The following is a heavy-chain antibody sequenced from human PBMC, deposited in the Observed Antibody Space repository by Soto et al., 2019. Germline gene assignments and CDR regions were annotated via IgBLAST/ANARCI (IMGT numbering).Heavy chain of an antibody. Sequence: GESLKISCKGSGYSFTSYLIGWVHQMPGKGLEWMGIIYPGDSDTRYSPSFQGQVTISADKSISTAYLQWSSLKASDTAMYYCARQQPRYQPLLPEYWGQGTLVTVSS. CDR3: ARQQPRYQPLLPEY. CDR1: GYSFTSYL. V-gene: IGHV5-51*07. CDR2: IYPGDSDT. D-gene: IGHD2-2*01. J-gene: IGHJ4*02.